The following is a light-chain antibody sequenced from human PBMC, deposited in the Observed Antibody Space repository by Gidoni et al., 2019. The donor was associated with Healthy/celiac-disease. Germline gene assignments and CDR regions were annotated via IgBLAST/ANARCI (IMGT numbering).Light chain of an antibody. J-gene: IGKJ4*01. Sequence: DIHMIQSPCSLSASVGDRVTITCQASQDISNYLNWYQQKAGKPPKLLIYDASNLETGVPSRFSASGSGPDFTFTIGRLQPEDIAKSYCIQYDNLPLTYDGEPKVE. CDR2: DAS. CDR3: IQYDNLPLT. CDR1: QDISNY. V-gene: IGKV1-33*01.